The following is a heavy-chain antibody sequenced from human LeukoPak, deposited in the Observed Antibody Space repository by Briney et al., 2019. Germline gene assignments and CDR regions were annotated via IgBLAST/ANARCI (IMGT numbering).Heavy chain of an antibody. D-gene: IGHD3-10*01. V-gene: IGHV1-69*04. CDR3: AREHYTFDY. CDR2: IIPILGIA. Sequence: GASVKVSCKASGGTFSSYAISWVRQAPGQGLEWMGRIIPILGIANYAQKLQGRVTMTTDTSTSTAYMELRSLRSDDTAVYYCAREHYTFDYWGQGTLVTVSS. J-gene: IGHJ4*02. CDR1: GGTFSSYA.